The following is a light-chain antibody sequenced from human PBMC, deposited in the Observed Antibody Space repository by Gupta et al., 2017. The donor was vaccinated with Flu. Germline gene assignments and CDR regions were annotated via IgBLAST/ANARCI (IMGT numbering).Light chain of an antibody. CDR2: STN. J-gene: IGLJ3*02. CDR3: AVYMGSGSWV. CDR1: SGSVSTSSN. V-gene: IGLV8-61*01. Sequence: QTVVTQEPSFSVSPGGTVTLTCGLSSGSVSTSSNPSWYQQTPGQAPRTLIYSTNTRSSGVPDRFSGSILGNKAALTITGAQADDESDDYCAVYMGSGSWVFGGGTKLTVL.